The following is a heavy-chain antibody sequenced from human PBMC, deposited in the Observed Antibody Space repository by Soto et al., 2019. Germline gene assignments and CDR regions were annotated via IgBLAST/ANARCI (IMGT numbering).Heavy chain of an antibody. Sequence: QVQLVQSGAEVKKPGSSVKVSCTASGGPFSSYAINWVRQAPGQGLEWMGVITPMFGAPHYSQNFKGRITITADKSTNTAYTELSSLSSGDTAVYFSARVFPGRGFDPWGQGTLVTVSS. V-gene: IGHV1-69*06. CDR3: ARVFPGRGFDP. CDR2: ITPMFGAP. CDR1: GGPFSSYA. J-gene: IGHJ5*02.